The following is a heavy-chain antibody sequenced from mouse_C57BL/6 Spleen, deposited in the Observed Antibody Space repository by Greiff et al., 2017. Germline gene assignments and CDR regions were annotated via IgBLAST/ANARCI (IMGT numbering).Heavy chain of an antibody. CDR1: GYTFTSYW. V-gene: IGHV1-69*01. D-gene: IGHD1-1*01. Sequence: VQLQQPGAELVMPGASVKLSCKASGYTFTSYWMHWVKQRPGQGLEWIGEIDPSDSYTNYNQKFKGKSTLTVDKSSSTAYMQLSSLTSEDSAVYYCARAYGSSFDYWCQGTTLTVSS. CDR3: ARAYGSSFDY. CDR2: IDPSDSYT. J-gene: IGHJ2*01.